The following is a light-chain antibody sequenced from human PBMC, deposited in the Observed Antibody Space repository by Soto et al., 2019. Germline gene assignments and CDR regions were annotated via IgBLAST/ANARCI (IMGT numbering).Light chain of an antibody. Sequence: DIQMTQSPSTLSASVGDRVTITCRASQSVSTWLAWYQQKPGKAPHLLIFKASTLESGVPSRFSGSGSGTEFTLTITSLQPDDFATYYCQQYNVHSPWTFGQGTKVEIE. CDR2: KAS. CDR1: QSVSTW. J-gene: IGKJ1*01. CDR3: QQYNVHSPWT. V-gene: IGKV1-5*03.